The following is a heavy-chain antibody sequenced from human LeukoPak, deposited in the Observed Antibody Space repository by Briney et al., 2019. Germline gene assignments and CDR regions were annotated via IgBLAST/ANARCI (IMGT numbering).Heavy chain of an antibody. CDR3: AKGGSWSCTD. V-gene: IGHV3-23*01. J-gene: IGHJ4*02. CDR2: ISGSGGST. CDR1: GFTFSSYA. Sequence: GGSLRLSCAASGFTFSSYAMSWVRQAPGKGLEWVSAISGSGGSTYYADSVKGRFTISRDNSKGSLYLQMNSLRADDTAVYYCAKGGSWSCTDWGQGTLVRVSS. D-gene: IGHD2-8*02.